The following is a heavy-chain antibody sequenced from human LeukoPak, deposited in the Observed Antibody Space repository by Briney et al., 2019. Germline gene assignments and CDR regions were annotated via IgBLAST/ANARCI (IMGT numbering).Heavy chain of an antibody. CDR3: ARQGTAATSKLDY. CDR2: IYYSGST. V-gene: IGHV4-59*08. Sequence: SETLSLTCAVYGGSFSGYYWSWIRQHPGKGLEWIGYIYYSGSTNYNPSLKSRVTISVDTSKNQFSLKLSSVTAADTAVYYCARQGTAATSKLDYWGQGTLVTVSS. CDR1: GGSFSGYY. D-gene: IGHD2-2*01. J-gene: IGHJ4*02.